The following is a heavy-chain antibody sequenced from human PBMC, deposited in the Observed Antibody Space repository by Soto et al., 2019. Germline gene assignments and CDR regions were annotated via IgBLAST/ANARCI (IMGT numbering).Heavy chain of an antibody. CDR3: TTDLNWSGT. V-gene: IGHV3-7*01. CDR2: INPDGSET. Sequence: PGGSLRLSCAASGFSFSSYAMSWVRQAPGRGLEFLATINPDGSETYYVESVKGRFTISRDNAKNSVSLHMNSLGVEDTGLYYCTTDLNWSGTWGQGTMVTVSS. J-gene: IGHJ5*01. D-gene: IGHD3-3*01. CDR1: GFSFSSYA.